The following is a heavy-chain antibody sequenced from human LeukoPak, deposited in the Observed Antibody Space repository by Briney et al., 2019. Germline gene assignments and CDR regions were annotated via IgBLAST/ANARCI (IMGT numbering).Heavy chain of an antibody. J-gene: IGHJ4*02. CDR3: AREWYYYDSSGYSPLGY. V-gene: IGHV1-18*01. CDR2: ISAYNGNT. CDR1: GYTFTSYG. D-gene: IGHD3-22*01. Sequence: ASVKFSCKASGYTFTSYGISWVRQAPGQGLEWMGWISAYNGNTNYAQKLQGRVTMTTDTSTSTAYMELRSLRSDDTAVYYCAREWYYYDSSGYSPLGYWGQGTLVTVSS.